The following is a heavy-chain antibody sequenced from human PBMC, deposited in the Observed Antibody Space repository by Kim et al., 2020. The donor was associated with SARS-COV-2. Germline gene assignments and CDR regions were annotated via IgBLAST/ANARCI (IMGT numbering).Heavy chain of an antibody. CDR3: ARDNIDWAFDI. V-gene: IGHV1-46*04. J-gene: IGHJ3*02. CDR2: ITPIDGFT. CDR1: GYRFTSNK. Sequence: ASVKVSCKASGYRFTSNKMHWVRQAPGQGLEWMGIITPIDGFTVYAQNLQGRVTVTRDTSTNTVHMELSSLRSDDTAVYYCARDNIDWAFDIWGQGTMVIVSS. D-gene: IGHD2-21*01.